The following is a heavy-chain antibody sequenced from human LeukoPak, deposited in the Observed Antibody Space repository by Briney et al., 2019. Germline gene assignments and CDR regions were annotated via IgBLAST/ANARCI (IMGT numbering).Heavy chain of an antibody. Sequence: PSETLSLTCTVSGGSISSYYWSWIRQPPGKGLEWIGYIYNSGSTTYNPSLKSRVTISVDTSKNQFFLKLSSVTAADTAVYYCARLWPGSLLDYWGQGTLVTVSS. V-gene: IGHV4-59*08. D-gene: IGHD3-10*01. J-gene: IGHJ4*02. CDR3: ARLWPGSLLDY. CDR1: GGSISSYY. CDR2: IYNSGST.